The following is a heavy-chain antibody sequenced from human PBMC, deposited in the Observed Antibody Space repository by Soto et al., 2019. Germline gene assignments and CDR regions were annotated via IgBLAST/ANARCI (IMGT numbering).Heavy chain of an antibody. V-gene: IGHV3-23*01. CDR2: ISGTGGAA. D-gene: IGHD3-10*01. CDR1: GFTFSSYA. Sequence: GGSLRLSCAASGFTFSSYAMSWVRQAPGKGLEWVAAISGTGGAAYYAESVKGRFTISRDNSRNTLFLQMSSLRVDDTAIYYCAKPEEVVRGFDFWGLGTPVTVSS. CDR3: AKPEEVVRGFDF. J-gene: IGHJ4*02.